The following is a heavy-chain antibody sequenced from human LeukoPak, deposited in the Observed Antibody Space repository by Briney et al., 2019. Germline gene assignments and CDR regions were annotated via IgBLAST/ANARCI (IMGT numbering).Heavy chain of an antibody. D-gene: IGHD5-12*01. V-gene: IGHV3-30-3*01. CDR1: GFTFSSYA. J-gene: IGHJ6*02. CDR3: AKDQRYSGYDSYYYYYGMDV. Sequence: PGGSLRLSCAASGFTFSSYAMHWVRQAPGKGLEWVAVTSFDGSEVFFADSVRGRFTISRDNSKDTVYLQINSLRAEDTAVYHCAKDQRYSGYDSYYYYYGMDVWGQGTTVTVSS. CDR2: TSFDGSEV.